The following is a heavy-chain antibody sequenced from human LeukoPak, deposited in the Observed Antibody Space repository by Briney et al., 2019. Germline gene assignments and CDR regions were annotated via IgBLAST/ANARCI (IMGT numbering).Heavy chain of an antibody. V-gene: IGHV3-23*01. CDR3: GKEGGA. D-gene: IGHD3-16*01. CDR1: GFMFSDYT. J-gene: IGHJ5*02. CDR2: IGGRGGST. Sequence: GGSLRLSCAASGFMFSDYTMTWVRQAPGKGPEWVSAIGGRGGSTYYADSLGGRFTISRDNSKDMLYLQMNSLKVEDTATYYCGKEGGAWGQGTKVTVSS.